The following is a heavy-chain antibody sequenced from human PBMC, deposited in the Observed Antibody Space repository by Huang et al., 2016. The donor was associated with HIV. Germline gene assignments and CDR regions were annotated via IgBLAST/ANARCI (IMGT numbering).Heavy chain of an antibody. CDR1: GFTFNKFD. CDR2: ISYDGISK. CDR3: AKDGRGSGTYYDYFEY. D-gene: IGHD1-26*01. J-gene: IGHJ4*02. V-gene: IGHV3-30*18. Sequence: QVQLVESGGGVVQPGRSLRLSCAAFGFTFNKFDMHWVRQVPGKGLEWVAIISYDGISKYHADSVKGRFTISRDNSKNTVYLQMNSLRVEDTAVYYCAKDGRGSGTYYDYFEYWGQGTLVTVSS.